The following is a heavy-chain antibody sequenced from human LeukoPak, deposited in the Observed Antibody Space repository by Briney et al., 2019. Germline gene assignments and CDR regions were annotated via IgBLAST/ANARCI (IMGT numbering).Heavy chain of an antibody. CDR1: GYTFTSYD. CDR2: MNPNSGNT. V-gene: IGHV1-8*01. D-gene: IGHD3-10*01. J-gene: IGHJ6*02. CDR3: ARAPPLLWFGESYCYGMDV. Sequence: ASVKVSCKASGYTFTSYDINWVRQATGQGLEWMGWMNPNSGNTGYAQKFQGRVTMTRNTSISTAYMELSSLRSEDTAVYYCARAPPLLWFGESYCYGMDVWGQGTTVTVSS.